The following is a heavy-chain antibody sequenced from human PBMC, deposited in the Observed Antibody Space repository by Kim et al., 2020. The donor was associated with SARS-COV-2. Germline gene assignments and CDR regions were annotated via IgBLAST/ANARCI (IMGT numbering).Heavy chain of an antibody. D-gene: IGHD3-3*01. Sequence: GGSLRLSCAASGFTFSSYSMNWVRQAPGKGLEWVSSISSSSSYIYYADSVKGRFTISRDNAKNSLYLQMNSLRAEDTAVYYCARDLSYDFWSGSLPLNWFDPWGQGTLVTVSS. CDR3: ARDLSYDFWSGSLPLNWFDP. V-gene: IGHV3-21*01. CDR2: ISSSSSYI. J-gene: IGHJ5*02. CDR1: GFTFSSYS.